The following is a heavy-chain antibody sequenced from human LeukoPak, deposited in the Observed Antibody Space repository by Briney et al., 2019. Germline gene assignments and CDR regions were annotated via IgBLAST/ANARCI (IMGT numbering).Heavy chain of an antibody. V-gene: IGHV1-69*13. CDR2: FIPVFGPA. CDR1: GGTFSNYA. J-gene: IGHJ5*02. Sequence: SVKVSCKASGGTFSNYAVSWVRQAPGQGLEWMGGFIPVFGPANYAQKFQGRVTITADESTSTAYMDLSSLRAEDTAVYYCARYYYDSSGYSRAYWFDPWGQGTLVTVSS. D-gene: IGHD3-22*01. CDR3: ARYYYDSSGYSRAYWFDP.